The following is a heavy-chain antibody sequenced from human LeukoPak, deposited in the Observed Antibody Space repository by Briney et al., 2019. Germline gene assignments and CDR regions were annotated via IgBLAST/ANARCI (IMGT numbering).Heavy chain of an antibody. CDR3: ARSGPYSSGWPYFDY. CDR2: INWNGGST. V-gene: IGHV3-20*04. Sequence: GGSLRLSCAASGFTFDDYGMSWVRQAPGKGLEWVSGINWNGGSTGYADSVKGRFTISRDNAKNSLYLQMNSLRAEDTAVYYCARSGPYSSGWPYFDYWGQGTLVTVSS. J-gene: IGHJ4*02. CDR1: GFTFDDYG. D-gene: IGHD6-19*01.